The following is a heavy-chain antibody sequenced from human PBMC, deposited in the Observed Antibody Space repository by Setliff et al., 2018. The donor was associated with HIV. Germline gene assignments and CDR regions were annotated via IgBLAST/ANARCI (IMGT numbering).Heavy chain of an antibody. Sequence: SETLSLTCSVSGGSISSGNYYWGWTRQPAGKGLEWIGHIYTDGTIKYNPSLKGRLTITKATSNNHVVLMISNLDPVDTATYYCAHFNNFRAVYFDSWGQGTLVTVSS. CDR1: GGSISSGNYY. CDR3: AHFNNFRAVYFDS. V-gene: IGHV4-61*09. J-gene: IGHJ4*02. CDR2: IYTDGTI. D-gene: IGHD4-4*01.